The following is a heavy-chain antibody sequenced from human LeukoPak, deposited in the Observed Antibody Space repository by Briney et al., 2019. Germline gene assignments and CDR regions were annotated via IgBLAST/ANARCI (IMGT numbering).Heavy chain of an antibody. CDR2: ISSSGSTI. Sequence: GGSLRLSCAASGFTSSDYYMSWIRQAPGKGLEGVSYISSSGSTIYYADSVKGRFTISRDNAKNSLYLQMNSLRAEDTAVYYCARSPNYYDSSGYNLGYYFDYWGQGTLVTVSS. V-gene: IGHV3-11*01. J-gene: IGHJ4*02. D-gene: IGHD3-22*01. CDR3: ARSPNYYDSSGYNLGYYFDY. CDR1: GFTSSDYY.